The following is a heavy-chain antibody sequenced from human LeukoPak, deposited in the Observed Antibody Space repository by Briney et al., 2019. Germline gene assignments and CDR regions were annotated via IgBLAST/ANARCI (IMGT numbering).Heavy chain of an antibody. CDR3: ARARWYSSDY. Sequence: GGPLSLSVAVPGFTFRGHWMFWFGQPPGKGLVWVSSTNSDGSSTGYTDSVKGRFTVSRDNAKNTLYLQMNSLRAEDTAVYYCARARWYSSDYWGQGTLVTVSS. V-gene: IGHV3-74*01. CDR2: TNSDGSST. CDR1: GFTFRGHW. D-gene: IGHD5-24*01. J-gene: IGHJ4*02.